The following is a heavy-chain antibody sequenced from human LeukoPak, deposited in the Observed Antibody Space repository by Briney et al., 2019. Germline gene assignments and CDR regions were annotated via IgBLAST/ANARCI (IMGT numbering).Heavy chain of an antibody. CDR2: IKSKASNYAT. D-gene: IGHD5-12*01. Sequence: GGSLRLSCAASGFTFSGSAIHWVRRASGKGLEWVGRIKSKASNYATAYAASLKGRYNISRDDSKNTAYLQMSSLKTEDTAVYYCTSSGYDLATFDYWGQGTLVTVSS. CDR1: GFTFSGSA. CDR3: TSSGYDLATFDY. J-gene: IGHJ4*02. V-gene: IGHV3-73*01.